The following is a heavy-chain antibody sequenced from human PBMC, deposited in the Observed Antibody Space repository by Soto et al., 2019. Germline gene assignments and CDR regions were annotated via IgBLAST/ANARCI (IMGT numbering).Heavy chain of an antibody. CDR3: AREDYYDSSGYLVPHYYYGMDV. D-gene: IGHD3-22*01. J-gene: IGHJ6*02. CDR1: GGTYSRYA. V-gene: IGHV1-69*13. CDR2: IIPIFGTA. Sequence: ASVTVSCQTSGGTYSRYAISWVRQAPGQGLEWMGGIIPIFGTANYAQKFQGRVTITADESTSTAYMELSSLRSEDTAVYYCAREDYYDSSGYLVPHYYYGMDVWGQGTTVTVSS.